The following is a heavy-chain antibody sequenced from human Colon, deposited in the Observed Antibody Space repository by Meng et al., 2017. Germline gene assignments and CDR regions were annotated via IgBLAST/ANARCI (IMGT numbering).Heavy chain of an antibody. J-gene: IGHJ4*02. CDR1: GYTFSSYA. Sequence: GASLKISCAASGYTFSSYAMHWVRQAPGKGLEWVAVISYDGSNKYYADSVKGRFTISRDNSKTTLYLQMNSLRAEDTAVYYCARTADSSGWYYFDYWGQGTLVTVSS. D-gene: IGHD6-19*01. CDR3: ARTADSSGWYYFDY. V-gene: IGHV3-30*04. CDR2: ISYDGSNK.